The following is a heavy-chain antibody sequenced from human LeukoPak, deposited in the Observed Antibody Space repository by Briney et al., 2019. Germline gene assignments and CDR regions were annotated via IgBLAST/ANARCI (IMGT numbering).Heavy chain of an antibody. D-gene: IGHD2-2*01. J-gene: IGHJ3*02. CDR1: GFTFSSYA. Sequence: GGSLRLSCAASGFTFSSYAMTWVRQAPGKGLEWVSDISGSGGSTFYADSVKGRFTISRDNSKNTLFLQMNSLRAEDTAEYYCAKDVKNQLLVGAFHIWGQGTMVTVSS. CDR2: ISGSGGST. V-gene: IGHV3-23*01. CDR3: AKDVKNQLLVGAFHI.